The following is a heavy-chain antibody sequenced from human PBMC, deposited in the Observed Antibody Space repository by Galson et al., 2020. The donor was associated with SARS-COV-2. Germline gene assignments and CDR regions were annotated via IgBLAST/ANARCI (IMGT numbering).Heavy chain of an antibody. J-gene: IGHJ4*02. CDR3: ASGAYYYDSSGYYYPSSFDY. CDR2: INAGNGNT. CDR1: GYTFTSYA. V-gene: IGHV1-3*01. D-gene: IGHD3-22*01. Sequence: ASVKVPCKASGYTFTSYAMHWVRQAPGQRLEWMGWINAGNGNTKYSQKFQGRVTITRDTSASTAYMELSSLRSEDTAVYYCASGAYYYDSSGYYYPSSFDYWCQGTLVTVSP.